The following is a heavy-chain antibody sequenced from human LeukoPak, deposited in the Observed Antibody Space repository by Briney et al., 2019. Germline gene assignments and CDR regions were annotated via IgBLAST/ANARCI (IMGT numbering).Heavy chain of an antibody. J-gene: IGHJ4*02. CDR3: ARVGRESSTGWLDY. CDR1: GYTFIDYY. CDR2: INVKSGAT. D-gene: IGHD6-19*01. V-gene: IGHV1-2*06. Sequence: ASVKVSCKASGYTFIDYYFNWVRQAPGQGPEWMGRINVKSGATDYAQKFQGRATVTRDTSISTAYMELSSLRSDDTAVYYCARVGRESSTGWLDYWGQGTLVTVSS.